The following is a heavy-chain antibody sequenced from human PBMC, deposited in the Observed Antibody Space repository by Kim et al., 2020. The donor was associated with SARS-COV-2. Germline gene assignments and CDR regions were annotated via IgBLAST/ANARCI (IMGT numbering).Heavy chain of an antibody. D-gene: IGHD6-13*01. CDR2: IYTSGST. CDR1: GGSISSYY. V-gene: IGHV4-4*07. Sequence: SETLSLTCTVSGGSISSYYWSWIRQPAGKGLEWIGRIYTSGSTNYNPSLKSRITMSVDTSKNQFSLKLSSVTAADTAVYYCARVNWEQQLVTDWFDPWGQGTLVTVSS. J-gene: IGHJ5*02. CDR3: ARVNWEQQLVTDWFDP.